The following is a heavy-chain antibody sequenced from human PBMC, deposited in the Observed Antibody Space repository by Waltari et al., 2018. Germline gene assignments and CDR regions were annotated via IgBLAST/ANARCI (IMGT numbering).Heavy chain of an antibody. V-gene: IGHV3-7*01. CDR1: GFSFSTVW. CDR2: IREDGSDK. Sequence: EVQLVESGGGLVQPGGSLRLSCKASGFSFSTVWMSGGRQAPGKGLEWVARIREDGSDKYYVDSVKGRFTISRDNAKTSLYLQMNSLRAEDTAVYFCANSPVESGATGSVKPWGFDYWGQGNLVTVSS. D-gene: IGHD2-2*01. J-gene: IGHJ4*02. CDR3: ANSPVESGATGSVKPWGFDY.